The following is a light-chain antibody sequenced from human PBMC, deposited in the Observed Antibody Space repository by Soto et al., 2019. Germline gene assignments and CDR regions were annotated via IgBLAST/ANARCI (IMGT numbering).Light chain of an antibody. CDR1: QDISVY. V-gene: IGKV1-33*01. Sequence: DIQMTQSPSSLSASVGDRVTITCQASQDISVYLNWYQQKPGKAPKLLISDASNLETGVPSRFSGSGSGTDFTFSISSLQPEDFATYCQHYNTLRYTFGQGTKLEIK. CDR2: DAS. CDR3: QHYNTLRYT. J-gene: IGKJ2*01.